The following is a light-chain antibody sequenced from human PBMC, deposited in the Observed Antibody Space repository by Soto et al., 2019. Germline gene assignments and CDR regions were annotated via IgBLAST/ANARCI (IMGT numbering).Light chain of an antibody. V-gene: IGKV1-6*01. CDR2: AAS. J-gene: IGKJ1*01. CDR3: LQDYGDSWT. Sequence: QITHSPSSLSASVLYKIIITCRASRDVGSDVSWYQQKPGQAPKLLIYAASNLYTGVPSRFSGSRSGTEFTLTISSLQPEDFASYYCLQDYGDSWTFGQGTKVDI. CDR1: RDVGSD.